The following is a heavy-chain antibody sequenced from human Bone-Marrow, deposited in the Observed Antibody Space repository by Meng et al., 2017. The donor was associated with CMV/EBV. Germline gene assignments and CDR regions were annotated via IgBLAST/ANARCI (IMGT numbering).Heavy chain of an antibody. J-gene: IGHJ6*02. Sequence: GESLKISCAASGFIFSSYAIYWVRQAPGKGLEWVAVIWYDGSNKYYADSVKGRFTISRDNSKNTLYLQMNSLRAEDTAVYYCAGGEELLPTYYYYGMDVWGQGTTVTVSS. V-gene: IGHV3-33*08. CDR1: GFIFSSYA. CDR2: IWYDGSNK. CDR3: AGGEELLPTYYYYGMDV. D-gene: IGHD2-15*01.